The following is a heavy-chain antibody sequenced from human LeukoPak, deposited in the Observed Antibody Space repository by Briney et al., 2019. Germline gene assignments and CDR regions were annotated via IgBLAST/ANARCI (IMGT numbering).Heavy chain of an antibody. CDR3: ARQRNTMVRGQLDY. Sequence: PSETLSLTCAVYGGSFSGYYWSWIRQPPGKGLEWIGEINHSGSTNYNPSLKSRVTISVDTSKNQFSLKLSSVTAADTAVYYFARQRNTMVRGQLDYWGQGILVTVSS. CDR1: GGSFSGYY. CDR2: INHSGST. J-gene: IGHJ4*02. V-gene: IGHV4-34*01. D-gene: IGHD3-10*01.